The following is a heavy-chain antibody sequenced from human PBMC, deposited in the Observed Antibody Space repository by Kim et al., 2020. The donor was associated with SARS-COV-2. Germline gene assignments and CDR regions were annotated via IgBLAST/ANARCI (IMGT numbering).Heavy chain of an antibody. V-gene: IGHV1-18*01. D-gene: IGHD5-12*01. CDR3: ARENSGYDERAFDY. J-gene: IGHJ4*02. Sequence: APKLQGRVTMTTDTSTSTAYMELRSLRSDDTAVYYCARENSGYDERAFDYWGQGTLVTVSS.